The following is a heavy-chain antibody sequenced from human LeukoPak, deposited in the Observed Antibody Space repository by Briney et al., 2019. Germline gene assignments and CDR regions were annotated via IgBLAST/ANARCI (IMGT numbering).Heavy chain of an antibody. Sequence: PGGSLRLSCAASGFTFIHYGMHWVRQTLGKGLEWVAVIWSDGTNKYYAATVKGRFTISRDDPDNTIYLQMNSLRPDDTGVYYCAKDAERGFDYSNSLQYWGQGTPVTVST. CDR2: IWSDGTNK. CDR3: AKDAERGFDYSNSLQY. D-gene: IGHD4-11*01. J-gene: IGHJ4*02. V-gene: IGHV3-33*06. CDR1: GFTFIHYG.